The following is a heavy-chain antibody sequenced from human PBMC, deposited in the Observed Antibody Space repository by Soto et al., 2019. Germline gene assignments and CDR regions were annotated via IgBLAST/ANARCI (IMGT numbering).Heavy chain of an antibody. CDR3: AKDLIGAVAGTGY. J-gene: IGHJ4*02. Sequence: GGSLRLSCAASGFTFSSNAMSWVRPAPGKGLEWVSAISGSGGSTYYADSVKGRFTISRDNSKNTLYLQMNSLRAEDTAVYYCAKDLIGAVAGTGYWGQGTLVTVSS. D-gene: IGHD6-19*01. CDR2: ISGSGGST. CDR1: GFTFSSNA. V-gene: IGHV3-23*01.